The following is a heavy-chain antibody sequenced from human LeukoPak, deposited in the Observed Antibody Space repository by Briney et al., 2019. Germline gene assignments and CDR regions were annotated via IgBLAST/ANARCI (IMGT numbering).Heavy chain of an antibody. D-gene: IGHD3-16*01. CDR3: ARDLTGENYYYYYGMDV. Sequence: SETLSLTCTVSGGSISSSSYYWGWIRQPPGKGLEWVGSINYSGSAYYNPSLKSRVTISVDTSKNQFSLKLSSVTAADTAVYYCARDLTGENYYYYYGMDVWGQGTTVTVSS. CDR2: INYSGSA. V-gene: IGHV4-39*02. CDR1: GGSISSSSYY. J-gene: IGHJ6*02.